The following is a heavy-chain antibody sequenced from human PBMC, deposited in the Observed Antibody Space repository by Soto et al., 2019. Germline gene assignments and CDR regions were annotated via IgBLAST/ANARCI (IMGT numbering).Heavy chain of an antibody. CDR2: IFYDGYT. Sequence: SDTLSLTCTVSGDSISGSPYFWCWIRQPPVKSLEWIGSIFYDGYTLYTPSLKSRVTIFVDTPKNQFSLQLTSVAAADTAIYFCARLQAAVPHYWGQG. CDR1: GDSISGSPYF. J-gene: IGHJ4*02. CDR3: ARLQAAVPHY. V-gene: IGHV4-39*01. D-gene: IGHD6-13*01.